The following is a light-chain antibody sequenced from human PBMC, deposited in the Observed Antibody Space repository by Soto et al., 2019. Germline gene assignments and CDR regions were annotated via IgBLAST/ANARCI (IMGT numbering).Light chain of an antibody. Sequence: QSVLTQPPSVSGAPGQRVTISCTGSSSNIGAGYDVHWYQQVPGTAPKLLIYGNSNRPSGVPDRFSGSKSGTSASLAITGLQAEDEADYYCQSYGDSLSGYVFGTGTKFTVL. V-gene: IGLV1-40*01. CDR2: GNS. J-gene: IGLJ1*01. CDR1: SSNIGAGYD. CDR3: QSYGDSLSGYV.